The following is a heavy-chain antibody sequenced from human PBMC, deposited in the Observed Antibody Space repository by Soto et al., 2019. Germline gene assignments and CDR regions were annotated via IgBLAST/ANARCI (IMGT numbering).Heavy chain of an antibody. J-gene: IGHJ4*02. CDR1: GGTFSSYA. CDR3: ANTNADYGDYYFDY. D-gene: IGHD4-17*01. V-gene: IGHV1-69*06. CDR2: IIPIFGTA. Sequence: ASVKVSCKASGGTFSSYAISWVRQAPGQGLEWMGGIIPIFGTANYAQKFQGRVTITADKSTSTAYMELSSLRSEDTAVYYCANTNADYGDYYFDYWGQGTLVTVSS.